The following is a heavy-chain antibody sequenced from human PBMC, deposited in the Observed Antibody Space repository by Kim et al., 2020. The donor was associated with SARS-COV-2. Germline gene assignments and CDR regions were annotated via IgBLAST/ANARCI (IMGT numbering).Heavy chain of an antibody. CDR2: ISSSGSTI. D-gene: IGHD5-12*01. Sequence: GGSLRLSCAASGFTFSDYYMSWIRQAPGKGLEWVSYISSSGSTIYYADSVKGRFTISRDNAKNSLYLQMNNLRAEDTAVYYCASWAAYSGYDLLDYYGMDGWGQGTTVTVSS. CDR3: ASWAAYSGYDLLDYYGMDG. J-gene: IGHJ6*02. CDR1: GFTFSDYY. V-gene: IGHV3-11*01.